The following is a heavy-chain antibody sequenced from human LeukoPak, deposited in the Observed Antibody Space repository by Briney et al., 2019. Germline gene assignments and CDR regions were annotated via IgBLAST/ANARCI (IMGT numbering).Heavy chain of an antibody. CDR1: GYTFTSYY. CDR2: INPSGGST. D-gene: IGHD2-8*01. Sequence: RASVKVSCKASGYTFTSYYMHWVRQAPGQGLEWMGIINPSGGSTSYAQKFQGRVTMTRDTSTSTVYMELSSLRSEDTAVYYCARAGYCTNGVCMRRWFDPWGQGTLVTVSS. J-gene: IGHJ5*02. CDR3: ARAGYCTNGVCMRRWFDP. V-gene: IGHV1-46*01.